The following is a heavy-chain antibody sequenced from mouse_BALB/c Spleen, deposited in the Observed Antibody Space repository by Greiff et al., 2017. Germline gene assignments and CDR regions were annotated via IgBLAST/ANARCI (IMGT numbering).Heavy chain of an antibody. V-gene: IGHV1-63*02. CDR1: GYTFTNYW. CDR3: ARKYGNYVARDY. D-gene: IGHD2-10*02. Sequence: QVQLQQSGAELVRPGTSVKISCKASGYTFTNYWLGWVKQRPGHGLEWIGDIYPGGGYTNYNEKFKGKATLTADTSSSTAYMQLSSLTSEDSAVYFCARKYGNYVARDYWGQGTTLTVSS. CDR2: IYPGGGYT. J-gene: IGHJ2*01.